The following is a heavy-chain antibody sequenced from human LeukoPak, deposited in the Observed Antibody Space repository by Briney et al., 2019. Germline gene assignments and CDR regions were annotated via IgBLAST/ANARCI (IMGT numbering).Heavy chain of an antibody. Sequence: GSLRLSCAASGFTFSSYWMSWVRQAPGKGLEWVANIKQDGSEEYYVDSVKGRFTISRDNAKNSLYLQMNSLRAEDTAVYYCARDVSNYGDYADYWGQGTLVTVSS. D-gene: IGHD4-17*01. CDR3: ARDVSNYGDYADY. V-gene: IGHV3-7*01. CDR2: IKQDGSEE. CDR1: GFTFSSYW. J-gene: IGHJ4*02.